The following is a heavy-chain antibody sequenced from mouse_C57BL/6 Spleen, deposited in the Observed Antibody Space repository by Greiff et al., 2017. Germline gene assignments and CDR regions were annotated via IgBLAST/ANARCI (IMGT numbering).Heavy chain of an antibody. CDR2: IYPGDGDT. CDR3: SSYGTTVVATDYYAMDY. D-gene: IGHD1-1*01. V-gene: IGHV1-82*01. Sequence: VQLQESGPELVKPGASVKISCKASGYAFSSSWMNWVKQRPGKGLEWIGRIYPGDGDTNYNGKFKGKATLSADKSSSTAYMQLSSLTSEDSAVYFCSSYGTTVVATDYYAMDYWGQGTSVTVSS. J-gene: IGHJ4*01. CDR1: GYAFSSSW.